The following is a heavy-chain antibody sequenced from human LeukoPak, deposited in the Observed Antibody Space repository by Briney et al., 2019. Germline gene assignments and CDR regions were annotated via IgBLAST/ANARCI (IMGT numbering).Heavy chain of an antibody. D-gene: IGHD3-22*01. CDR2: ISAYNGNT. CDR1: GYTFTSYG. Sequence: ASVTVSCKASGYTFTSYGISWVRQAPGQGLEWMGWISAYNGNTNYAQKLQGRVTMTTDTSTSTAYMELRSLRSDDTAVYYCARDSSYDSSGYYPLAFDYWGQGTLVTVSS. CDR3: ARDSSYDSSGYYPLAFDY. J-gene: IGHJ4*02. V-gene: IGHV1-18*01.